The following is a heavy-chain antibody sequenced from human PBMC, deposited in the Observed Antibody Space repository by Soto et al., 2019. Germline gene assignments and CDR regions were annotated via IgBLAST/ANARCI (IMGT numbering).Heavy chain of an antibody. V-gene: IGHV3-30*18. CDR1: GFTFSDYA. CDR3: AKGGRQWLVTSDFNY. J-gene: IGHJ4*02. CDR2: VSHDGRNK. D-gene: IGHD6-19*01. Sequence: VQLVESGGGVVQPGRSLRLSCAASGFTFSDYAMHWVRQAPGKGLEWVAVVSHDGRNKHYADSVKGRFTTSRDSSKNTVSLEMTSLRAEDTAVYYCAKGGRQWLVTSDFNYWGQGALVTVSS.